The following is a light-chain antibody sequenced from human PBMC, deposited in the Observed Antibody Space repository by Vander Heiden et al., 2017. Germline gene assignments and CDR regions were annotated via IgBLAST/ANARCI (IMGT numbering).Light chain of an antibody. V-gene: IGKV2-28*01. CDR2: LGS. CDR3: MQALQTPWT. CDR1: QSLLHSNGYNY. J-gene: IGKJ2*02. Sequence: VMTQSPLSLPVTPGEPASISCRSSQSLLHSNGYNYLDWYLQKPGQSPQLLIYLGSNRASGVPDRFSGSGSGTDFTLKISRVEAEDVGVYYCMQALQTPWTFGQGTKLEIK.